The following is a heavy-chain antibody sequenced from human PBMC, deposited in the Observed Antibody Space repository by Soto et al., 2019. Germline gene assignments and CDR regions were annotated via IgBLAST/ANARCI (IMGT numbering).Heavy chain of an antibody. CDR3: ARVGCSGGSCYSGDNWFDP. V-gene: IGHV4-38-2*01. CDR1: GYSISSGYY. J-gene: IGHJ5*02. D-gene: IGHD2-15*01. Sequence: PSETLSLTCAVSGYSISSGYYWGWIRQPPGKGLEWIGSIYHSGSTYYNPSLKSRVTISVDTSKNQFSLKLSSVTAADTAVYYCARVGCSGGSCYSGDNWFDPWGQGTLVTAPQ. CDR2: IYHSGST.